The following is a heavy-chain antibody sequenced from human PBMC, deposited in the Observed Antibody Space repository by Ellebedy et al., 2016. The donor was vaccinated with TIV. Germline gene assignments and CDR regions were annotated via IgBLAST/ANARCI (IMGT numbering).Heavy chain of an antibody. CDR1: GGTFSSYA. V-gene: IGHV1-69*13. Sequence: SVKVSXXASGGTFSSYAISWVRQAPGQGLEWMGGIIPIFGTANYAQKFQGRVTITADESTSTAYMELSSLRSEDTAVYYCAREDGYNFHDAFDIWGQGTMVTVSS. D-gene: IGHD5-24*01. CDR3: AREDGYNFHDAFDI. CDR2: IIPIFGTA. J-gene: IGHJ3*02.